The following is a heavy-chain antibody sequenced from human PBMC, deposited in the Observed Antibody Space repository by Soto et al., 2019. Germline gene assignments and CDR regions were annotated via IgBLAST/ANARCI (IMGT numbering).Heavy chain of an antibody. V-gene: IGHV1-2*04. J-gene: IGHJ6*03. CDR2: INPNSGGT. Sequence: ASVKVSCKASGYTFTGYDMHWVRQAPGQGLEWMGWINPNSGGTNYAQKFQGWVTMTRDTSISTAYMELSRLRSDDTAVYYCARGVVEAPVYYYYMDVWGKGTTVTVSS. CDR3: ARGVVEAPVYYYYMDV. CDR1: GYTFTGYD.